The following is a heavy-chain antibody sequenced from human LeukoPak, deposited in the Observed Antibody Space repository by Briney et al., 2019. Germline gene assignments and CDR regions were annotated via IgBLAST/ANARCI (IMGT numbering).Heavy chain of an antibody. CDR2: IKDGGIT. J-gene: IGHJ4*02. D-gene: IGHD3-10*01. Sequence: PSETLSLTCAVYSGSFSGYYWSWIRLTPGKGLEWIGEIKDGGITNYNPSLRSRVTISKDTSNNQMSLNLHSATPADTAVYYCVRGFSGVVGDHWGQGTLVTVSS. CDR3: VRGFSGVVGDH. CDR1: SGSFSGYY. V-gene: IGHV4-34*01.